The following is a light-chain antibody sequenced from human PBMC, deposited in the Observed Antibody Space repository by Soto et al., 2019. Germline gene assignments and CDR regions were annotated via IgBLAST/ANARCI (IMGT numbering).Light chain of an antibody. CDR1: QSISSY. CDR3: QQSNSTPST. CDR2: AAS. V-gene: IGKV1-39*01. Sequence: DFQMTQSPSSLSASVGERATSXXRASQSISSYLNWYQQKPGKAPKLXRYAASSLQSGVPSRFSGSGAGTDFTLTISSLQPEDFATYYCQQSNSTPSTFGQGTRLDIK. J-gene: IGKJ5*01.